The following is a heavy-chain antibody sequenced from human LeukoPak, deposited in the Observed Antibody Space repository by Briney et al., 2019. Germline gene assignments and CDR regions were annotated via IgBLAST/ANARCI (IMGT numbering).Heavy chain of an antibody. CDR1: GYTFTGYY. Sequence: VASVTVSCKASGYTFTGYYMHWVRQAPGQGLEWMGWINPNSSGTNYAQKFQGRVTMTRDTSISTAYMELSRLRSDDTAVYYCARAGIAAALDYWGQGTLVTVSS. V-gene: IGHV1-2*02. J-gene: IGHJ4*02. CDR3: ARAGIAAALDY. D-gene: IGHD6-13*01. CDR2: INPNSSGT.